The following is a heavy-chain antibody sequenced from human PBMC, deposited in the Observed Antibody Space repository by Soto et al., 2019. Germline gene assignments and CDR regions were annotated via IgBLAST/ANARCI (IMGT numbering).Heavy chain of an antibody. D-gene: IGHD6-13*01. CDR2: INHSGST. Sequence: SETLPLTCAVYGGSFSGYYWSWIRQPPGKGLEWIGEINHSGSTNYNPSLKSRVTISVDTSKNQFSLKLSSVTAADTAVFYCARGAGRAAAGSCFDPRGQTTLVTVS. CDR3: ARGAGRAAAGSCFDP. J-gene: IGHJ5*02. CDR1: GGSFSGYY. V-gene: IGHV4-34*01.